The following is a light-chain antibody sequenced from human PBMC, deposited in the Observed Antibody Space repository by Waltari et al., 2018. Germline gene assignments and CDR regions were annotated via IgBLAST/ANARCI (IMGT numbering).Light chain of an antibody. CDR3: CSYAGSPYVV. J-gene: IGLJ2*01. V-gene: IGLV2-11*01. CDR1: SSDVGGYNY. CDR2: EVS. Sequence: QSALTQPRSVSGSPGQSVTISCTGTSSDVGGYNYVSWYQQHPGKAPKLMSYEVSKRPSGVPLGFSASKAGSTASLTSSGLQAEDEADYYCCSYAGSPYVVFGGGTKLTVL.